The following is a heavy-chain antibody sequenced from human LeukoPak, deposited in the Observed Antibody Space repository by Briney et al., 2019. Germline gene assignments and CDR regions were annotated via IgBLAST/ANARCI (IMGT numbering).Heavy chain of an antibody. J-gene: IGHJ5*02. V-gene: IGHV1-69*13. Sequence: SVKVSCEASGGTFSSYAISWVRQAPGQGLEWMGGIIPIFGTANYAQKFQGRVTITADESTSTAYMELSSLRSEDTAVYYCARETIQGLGWFDPWGQGTLVTVSS. CDR2: IIPIFGTA. CDR1: GGTFSSYA. CDR3: ARETIQGLGWFDP. D-gene: IGHD1-14*01.